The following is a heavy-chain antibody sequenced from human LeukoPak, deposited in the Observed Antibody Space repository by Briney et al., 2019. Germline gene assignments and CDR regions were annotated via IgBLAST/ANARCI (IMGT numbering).Heavy chain of an antibody. CDR2: IRYDGNNK. V-gene: IGHV3-30*02. Sequence: GGSLRLSCEASGFSFSSFGLHWVRQAPGKGLEWVAFIRYDGNNKYFADSVKGRFSISRDNSKNTVYLQMNSLRPEDTAVYHCAKDTGDYYDTSGNYYAGWFGPWGQGTLVTVSS. CDR3: AKDTGDYYDTSGNYYAGWFGP. D-gene: IGHD3-22*01. J-gene: IGHJ5*02. CDR1: GFSFSSFG.